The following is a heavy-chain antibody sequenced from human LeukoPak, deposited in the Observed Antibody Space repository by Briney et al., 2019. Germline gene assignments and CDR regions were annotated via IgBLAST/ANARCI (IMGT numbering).Heavy chain of an antibody. Sequence: PGGSLRLSCAASGFTFSSYSMNWVRQAPGKGLEWVSYITGSISTIYYTDSAKGRFTISRDNAKNSVYLQMNSLRAEDTAVYYCARESNYHGSGTGWFDPWGQGTLVTVSS. J-gene: IGHJ5*02. CDR2: ITGSISTI. CDR3: ARESNYHGSGTGWFDP. D-gene: IGHD3-10*01. CDR1: GFTFSSYS. V-gene: IGHV3-48*01.